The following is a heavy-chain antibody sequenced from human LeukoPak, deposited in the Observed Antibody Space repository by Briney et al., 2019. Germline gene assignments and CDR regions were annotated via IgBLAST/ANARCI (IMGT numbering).Heavy chain of an antibody. CDR1: GGSISSYY. CDR3: ARRYQLLIEGFYYYYFDV. CDR2: IYYGGAI. J-gene: IGHJ6*03. V-gene: IGHV4-59*01. D-gene: IGHD2-2*01. Sequence: PSETLSLTCTVSGGSISSYYWSWIRQPPGKGLEWIGYIYYGGAINYNPSLKSRVTISVDTSKNQVSLKLKSVTAADTAIYYCARRYQLLIEGFYYYYFDVWGKGTTVAVSS.